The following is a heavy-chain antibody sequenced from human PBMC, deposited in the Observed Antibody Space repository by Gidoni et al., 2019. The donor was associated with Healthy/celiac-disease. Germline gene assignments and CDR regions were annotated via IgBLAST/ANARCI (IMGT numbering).Heavy chain of an antibody. CDR3: AREMTSSWLFDY. D-gene: IGHD6-13*01. V-gene: IGHV1-46*01. Sequence: QVQLVQSGAEVKKPGVSVKVSCKASGYTFTSYYMHWVRQAPGQGREWMGIINHSGGSTSYAQKCQGRVTMTRDTATSTVYMGLSSLRSEDTAVYYCAREMTSSWLFDYWGQGTLVTVSS. J-gene: IGHJ4*02. CDR2: INHSGGST. CDR1: GYTFTSYY.